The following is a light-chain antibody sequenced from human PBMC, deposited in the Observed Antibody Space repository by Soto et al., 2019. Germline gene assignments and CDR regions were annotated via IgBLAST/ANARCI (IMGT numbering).Light chain of an antibody. V-gene: IGLV2-14*03. J-gene: IGLJ3*02. CDR1: SSDVGGYDH. CDR2: DVT. Sequence: QSALTQPASVSGSPGQSITISCTGTSSDVGGYDHVSWYQQHPGKAPKLIIYDVTVRPSGISPRFSGSKSDNTASLAVSGLQPEDEADYYCSSYTNKDTLLFGGGTKLTDL. CDR3: SSYTNKDTLL.